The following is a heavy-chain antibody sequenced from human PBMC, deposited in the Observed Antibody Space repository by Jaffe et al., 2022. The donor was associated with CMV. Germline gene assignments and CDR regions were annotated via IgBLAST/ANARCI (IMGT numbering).Heavy chain of an antibody. V-gene: IGHV4-59*08. CDR2: IYYSGST. Sequence: QVQLQESGPGLVKPSETLSLTCTVSGGSISSYYWSWIRQPPGKGLEWIGYIYYSGSTNYNPSLKSRVTISVDTSKNQFSLKLSSVTAADTAVYYCARSITIFGVVIIPDYYYYYMDVWGKGTTVTVSS. D-gene: IGHD3-3*01. J-gene: IGHJ6*03. CDR1: GGSISSYY. CDR3: ARSITIFGVVIIPDYYYYYMDV.